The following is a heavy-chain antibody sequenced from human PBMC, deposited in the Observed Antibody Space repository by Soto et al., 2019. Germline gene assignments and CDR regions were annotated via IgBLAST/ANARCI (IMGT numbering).Heavy chain of an antibody. CDR1: GFTFNNYA. CDR3: ASDSSHIVVVTAAFDS. D-gene: IGHD2-21*02. V-gene: IGHV3-30-3*01. CDR2: ISYDESNK. Sequence: QVQLVESGGGVVQPGRSLRLSCAASGFTFNNYAMHWVRQAPGKGLEWVAVISYDESNKYYADSVKGRFTISRDSSKNTLHLQMDSLRAEDTAVYYCASDSSHIVVVTAAFDSWGQGTLVTVSS. J-gene: IGHJ4*02.